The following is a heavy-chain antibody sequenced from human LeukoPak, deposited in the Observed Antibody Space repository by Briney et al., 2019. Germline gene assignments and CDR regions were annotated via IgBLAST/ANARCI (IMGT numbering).Heavy chain of an antibody. V-gene: IGHV1-46*01. CDR3: ARGASFAGFDY. Sequence: ASVKVSCKTSGYTFTSYYMHWMRQAPGQGLEWVGMINPNGGGTSSAQKFQGRVTMTRDTSTSTVYMDLSSLRSEDTAVYYCARGASFAGFDYWGQGTLVTVSS. CDR1: GYTFTSYY. D-gene: IGHD3-10*01. J-gene: IGHJ4*02. CDR2: INPNGGGT.